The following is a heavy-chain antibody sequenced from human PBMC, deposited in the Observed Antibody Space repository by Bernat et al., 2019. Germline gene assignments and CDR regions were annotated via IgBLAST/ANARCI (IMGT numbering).Heavy chain of an antibody. V-gene: IGHV3-7*01. CDR1: GFTFSSYA. CDR2: IKQDGSEK. CDR3: ARYDQPTIEEDEYYFDY. Sequence: EVQLLESGGGLVQPGGSLRLSCAGSGFTFSSYAINWVRQAPGKGLEWVANIKQDGSEKYYVDSVKGRFTISRDNAKNSLYLQMNSLRAEDTAVYYCARYDQPTIEEDEYYFDYWGQGTLVTVSS. J-gene: IGHJ4*02. D-gene: IGHD3-9*01.